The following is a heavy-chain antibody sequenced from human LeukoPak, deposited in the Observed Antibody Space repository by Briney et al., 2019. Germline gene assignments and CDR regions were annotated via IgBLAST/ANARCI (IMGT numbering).Heavy chain of an antibody. CDR3: ARETDYSDPNWFDP. CDR2: IYHSGST. J-gene: IGHJ5*02. D-gene: IGHD4-11*01. V-gene: IGHV4-38-2*02. CDR1: GYSISSGYY. Sequence: SETLSLTCTVSGYSISSGYYWGWIRQPPGKGLEWIGSIYHSGSTNYNPSLKSRVTISVDQSKNHFSLKLSSVTAADTAVYFCARETDYSDPNWFDPWGQGTLVTVSS.